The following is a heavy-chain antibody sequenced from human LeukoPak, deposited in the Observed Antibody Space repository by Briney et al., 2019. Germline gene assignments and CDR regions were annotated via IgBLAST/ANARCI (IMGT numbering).Heavy chain of an antibody. CDR3: ASFAAQEYSSGWYSTDY. Sequence: GASVKVSCKASGYTFTSYYMHWVRQAPGQGLEWMGIINPSGGSTSYAQKFQGRVTMTRDTSTSTVYMELRSLRSDDTAVYYCASFAAQEYSSGWYSTDYWGQGTLVTVSS. CDR1: GYTFTSYY. J-gene: IGHJ4*02. V-gene: IGHV1-46*01. CDR2: INPSGGST. D-gene: IGHD6-19*01.